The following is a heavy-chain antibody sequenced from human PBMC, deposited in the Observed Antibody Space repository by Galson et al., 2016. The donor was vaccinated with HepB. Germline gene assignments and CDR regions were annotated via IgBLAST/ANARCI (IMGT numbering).Heavy chain of an antibody. Sequence: SLRLSCAASGSTVRSNYMSWVRQAPGKGLEWVSVIYSGGNTNYADSVKGRFTISRQSSKNTLYLQMNSLRVEDTAVYYCAKDYVSWFGELGHVWGQGTTVTVSS. D-gene: IGHD3-10*01. CDR3: AKDYVSWFGELGHV. V-gene: IGHV3-53*04. CDR2: IYSGGNT. J-gene: IGHJ6*02. CDR1: GSTVRSNY.